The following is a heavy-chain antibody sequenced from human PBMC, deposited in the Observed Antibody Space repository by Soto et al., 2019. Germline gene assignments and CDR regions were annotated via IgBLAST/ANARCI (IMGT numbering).Heavy chain of an antibody. CDR1: GGSISSSSYY. Sequence: PSETLSLTCTVSGGSISSSSYYWGWIRQPPGKGLEWIGSIYYSGSTYYNPSLKSRVTISVDTSKNQFSLKLSSVTAADTAVYYCARQDLFGLNFDYWCQGTLVTVSS. CDR2: IYYSGST. J-gene: IGHJ4*02. V-gene: IGHV4-39*01. CDR3: ARQDLFGLNFDY. D-gene: IGHD3-16*01.